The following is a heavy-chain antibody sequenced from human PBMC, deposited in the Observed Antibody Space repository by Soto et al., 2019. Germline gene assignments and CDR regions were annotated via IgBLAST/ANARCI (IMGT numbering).Heavy chain of an antibody. CDR2: IIPIFGTA. CDR3: ARDLTVSSTWYYYYYGMDV. V-gene: IGHV1-69*13. Sequence: SVKVSCKASGGTFSSYAISWVRQAPGQGLEWMGGIIPIFGTANYAQKFQGRVTITADESTSTAYMELSSLRSEDTAVYYCARDLTVSSTWYYYYYGMDVWGQGTTVTVS. J-gene: IGHJ6*02. CDR1: GGTFSSYA. D-gene: IGHD6-13*01.